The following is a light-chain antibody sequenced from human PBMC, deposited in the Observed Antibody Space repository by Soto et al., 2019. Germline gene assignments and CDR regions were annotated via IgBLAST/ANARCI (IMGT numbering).Light chain of an antibody. J-gene: IGKJ5*01. V-gene: IGKV3-15*01. Sequence: MTQSPATLSVSPGERATLSCKASQSISSYLAWYQQIPGQAPRLLIYGASTRATGIPARFSGSGSGTEFTLTISSLQPEDFAVYYCQQYNKWPPITFGQGTRLDIK. CDR1: QSISSY. CDR2: GAS. CDR3: QQYNKWPPIT.